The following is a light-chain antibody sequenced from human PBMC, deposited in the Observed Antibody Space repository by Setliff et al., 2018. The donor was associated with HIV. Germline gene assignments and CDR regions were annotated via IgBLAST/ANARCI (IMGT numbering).Light chain of an antibody. V-gene: IGLV1-47*01. J-gene: IGLJ1*01. CDR2: RND. Sequence: QSVLTQPPSASGAPGQTVTISCSGSSSNIETHYVYWYQQFPGTAPKLLLYRNDQRPSGVPARFSGSKSGTSAALTISDLRAEDEAEYFCAAWNDRPTGIYVFGTGTKVTVL. CDR3: AAWNDRPTGIYV. CDR1: SSNIETHY.